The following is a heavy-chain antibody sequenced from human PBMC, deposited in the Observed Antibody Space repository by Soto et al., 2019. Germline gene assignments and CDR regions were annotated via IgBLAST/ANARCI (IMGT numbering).Heavy chain of an antibody. CDR2: INPSGGST. Sequence: ASVKVSCKASGYTFTSYYMHWVRQAPGQGLEWMGIINPSGGSTSYAQKFQGRVTMTRDTPTSTVYMELSSLRSEDTAVYYCARGIMVRGGIIYYYYYMDVWGKGTTVTVSS. CDR1: GYTFTSYY. V-gene: IGHV1-46*03. CDR3: ARGIMVRGGIIYYYYYMDV. D-gene: IGHD3-10*01. J-gene: IGHJ6*03.